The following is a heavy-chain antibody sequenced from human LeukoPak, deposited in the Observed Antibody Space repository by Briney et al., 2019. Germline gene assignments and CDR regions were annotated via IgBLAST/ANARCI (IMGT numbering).Heavy chain of an antibody. CDR2: IIPIFGTA. Sequence: SVKVSCKASGGTFSSYAISWVQQAPGQGLEWMGGIIPIFGTANYAQKFQGRVTITTDESTSTAYMELSSLRSEDTAVYYCARHGESGQYFDYWGQGTLVTVSS. CDR3: ARHGESGQYFDY. J-gene: IGHJ4*02. CDR1: GGTFSSYA. V-gene: IGHV1-69*05. D-gene: IGHD4-17*01.